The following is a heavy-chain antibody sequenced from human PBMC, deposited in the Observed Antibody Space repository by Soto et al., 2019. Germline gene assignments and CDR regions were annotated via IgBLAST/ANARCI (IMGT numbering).Heavy chain of an antibody. CDR2: IYYSGST. CDR3: ARHGTYYYDSSGYLDY. Sequence: SETLSLTCTVSGGSISSYYWSWIRQPPGKGLEWIGYIYYSGSTNYNPSLKSRVTISVDTSKNQFSLKLSSVTAADTAVYYCARHGTYYYDSSGYLDYWGQGTLVTVSS. D-gene: IGHD3-22*01. V-gene: IGHV4-59*08. J-gene: IGHJ4*02. CDR1: GGSISSYY.